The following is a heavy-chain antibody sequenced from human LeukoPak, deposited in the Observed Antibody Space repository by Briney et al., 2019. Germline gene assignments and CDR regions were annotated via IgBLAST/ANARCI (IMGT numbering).Heavy chain of an antibody. D-gene: IGHD3-16*01. CDR2: ISGGGGST. Sequence: GGSLRLSCAASGFTFTSYSMNWVRQAPGKGLEWVSTISGGGGSTYYADSVKGRFTISRDNSKNTLYLQMNSLRAEDTAVYYCAKDESLGEFDYWGQGTLVTVSS. J-gene: IGHJ4*02. CDR3: AKDESLGEFDY. CDR1: GFTFTSYS. V-gene: IGHV3-23*01.